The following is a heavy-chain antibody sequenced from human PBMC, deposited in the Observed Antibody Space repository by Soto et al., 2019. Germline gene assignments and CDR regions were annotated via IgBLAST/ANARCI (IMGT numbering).Heavy chain of an antibody. D-gene: IGHD3-22*01. CDR2: IYQTGSI. J-gene: IGHJ5*02. V-gene: IGHV4-4*02. Sequence: QVQVQESGPGLVKPSGTLSLTCAVSGGSINNNFWSWVRQPPGKGLEWIGEIYQTGSINYNPSLRSRVTMSVDTSKKECSLNVISVTAADTAIYYCARQSYFDGAGYYLGWFDPWGQGTLVTVSS. CDR1: GGSINNNFW. CDR3: ARQSYFDGAGYYLGWFDP.